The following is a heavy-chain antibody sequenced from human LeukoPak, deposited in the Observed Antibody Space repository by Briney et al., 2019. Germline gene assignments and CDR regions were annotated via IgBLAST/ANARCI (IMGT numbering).Heavy chain of an antibody. CDR2: SSSSGSTT. D-gene: IGHD3-22*01. V-gene: IGHV3-48*03. CDR1: GFPFSSYE. Sequence: GGPVTLSCAASGFPFSSYEMNWVRQAPGKGLEGFSYSSSSGSTTHYADSVKGRFTISRDNAKNSLYLQMNSLRAEDTAVYYCARDNYDSSGYYFDWGQGTLVTVSS. CDR3: ARDNYDSSGYYFD. J-gene: IGHJ4*02.